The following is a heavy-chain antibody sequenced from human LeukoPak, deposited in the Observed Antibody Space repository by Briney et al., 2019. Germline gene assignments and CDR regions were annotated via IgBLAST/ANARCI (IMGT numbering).Heavy chain of an antibody. D-gene: IGHD1-14*01. V-gene: IGHV1-3*01. Sequence: GASVKVSCKASGYTFTSYALHWVRQAPGQRLEWMGWINAGNGNTKYSQKFQGRVTMTGDTSITTAYMELNSLRSDDTAVYYCAKAKPQGSDRDFDYWGQGTLVTVSS. J-gene: IGHJ4*02. CDR3: AKAKPQGSDRDFDY. CDR2: INAGNGNT. CDR1: GYTFTSYA.